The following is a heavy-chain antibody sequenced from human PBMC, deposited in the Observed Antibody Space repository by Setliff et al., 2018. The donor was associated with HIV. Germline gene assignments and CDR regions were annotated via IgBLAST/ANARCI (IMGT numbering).Heavy chain of an antibody. CDR3: AKDSPGPAINSGRIKNWFDP. J-gene: IGHJ5*02. D-gene: IGHD6-19*01. Sequence: ASVKVSCKASGYTFTSDYSHWVRQAPGQGLEWMGIINPAGNTTSYAQKFQGRLTMTRDTSTNTVYMELSSLRSEDTAVYYRAKDSPGPAINSGRIKNWFDPWGEGTLVTVSS. CDR2: INPAGNTT. V-gene: IGHV1-46*01. CDR1: GYTFTSDY.